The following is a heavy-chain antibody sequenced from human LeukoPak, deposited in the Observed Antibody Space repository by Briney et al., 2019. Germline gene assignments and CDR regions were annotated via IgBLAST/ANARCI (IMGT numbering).Heavy chain of an antibody. Sequence: GGSLRLSCSASGFTFSNYAMTWVRQAPGQGLEWVSTISRSGDKTYYAASAKGRFTISRDNSKNTLYLQMNSLRAADTAIYYCARFCGPSTCYSGFDSWGQGTLVTVSS. J-gene: IGHJ4*02. CDR2: ISRSGDKT. CDR3: ARFCGPSTCYSGFDS. D-gene: IGHD2-15*01. CDR1: GFTFSNYA. V-gene: IGHV3-23*01.